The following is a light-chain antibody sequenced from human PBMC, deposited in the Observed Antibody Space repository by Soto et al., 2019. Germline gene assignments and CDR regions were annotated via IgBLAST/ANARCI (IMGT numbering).Light chain of an antibody. Sequence: DIQMTQSPSTLSASVGDRVTITCRASQNINSWLAWYQQKPGKAPKLLIYKASTLESGVPSRFSSSGSGTEYTLTISCLQPDDFATYYCQQYNSYSLFSFGPGTKVDIK. J-gene: IGKJ3*01. CDR3: QQYNSYSLFS. V-gene: IGKV1-5*03. CDR1: QNINSW. CDR2: KAS.